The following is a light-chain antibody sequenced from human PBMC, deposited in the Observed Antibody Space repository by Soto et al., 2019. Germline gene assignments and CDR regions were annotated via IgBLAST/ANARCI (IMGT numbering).Light chain of an antibody. J-gene: IGKJ1*01. CDR3: QQYNNWPRT. CDR1: ETVATN. CDR2: GAS. Sequence: VMTQSPATLSVSPGERATLSCWASETVATNLAWYQQKPGQAPRLLISGASTRATGIPARFSGSGSGTEFTLTISSLQSEDFAVYYCQQYNNWPRTFGQGTKVDI. V-gene: IGKV3-15*01.